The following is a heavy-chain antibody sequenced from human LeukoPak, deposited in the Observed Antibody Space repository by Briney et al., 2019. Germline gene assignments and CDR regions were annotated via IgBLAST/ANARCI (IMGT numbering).Heavy chain of an antibody. J-gene: IGHJ4*02. CDR2: ISSTGATI. CDR3: ARSSTGSYLDGPPFDY. D-gene: IGHD6-19*01. V-gene: IGHV3-48*03. Sequence: GGSLRLSCVASGFAFSDYEMNWVRQAPGKGLEWVSYISSTGATIHYADSVKGRFTISRGNAKSSLFLQMNSLRAEDTAIYYCARSSTGSYLDGPPFDYWGRGTLVTVSS. CDR1: GFAFSDYE.